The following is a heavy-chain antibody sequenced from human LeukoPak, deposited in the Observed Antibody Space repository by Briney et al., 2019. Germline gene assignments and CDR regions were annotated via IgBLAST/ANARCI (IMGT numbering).Heavy chain of an antibody. V-gene: IGHV1-8*01. Sequence: ASVKVSCKASGYTFTSYDINWVRQAAGQGLEWMGWMNPNRGNTDYAQKFQGRVTITRNTSISTAYMELSSLRSEDTAVYYCARGGPDYDSSGYYYANWFDPWGQGTLVTVSS. CDR3: ARGGPDYDSSGYYYANWFDP. J-gene: IGHJ5*02. CDR1: GYTFTSYD. CDR2: MNPNRGNT. D-gene: IGHD3-22*01.